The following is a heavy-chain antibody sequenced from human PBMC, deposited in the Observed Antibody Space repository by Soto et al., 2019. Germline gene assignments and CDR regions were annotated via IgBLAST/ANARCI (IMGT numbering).Heavy chain of an antibody. CDR1: GFTFSSYW. Sequence: EVQLVESGGGLVQPGGSLRLSCAASGFTFSSYWMSWVRQAPGKGLEWVANIKQDGSEKYYVDSVKGRFTISRDNAKKSLYLQMNSLRAEDTAVYYCSRYIYDSSGYYYFDYWGQGTLVPVSS. CDR2: IKQDGSEK. D-gene: IGHD3-22*01. V-gene: IGHV3-7*01. CDR3: SRYIYDSSGYYYFDY. J-gene: IGHJ4*02.